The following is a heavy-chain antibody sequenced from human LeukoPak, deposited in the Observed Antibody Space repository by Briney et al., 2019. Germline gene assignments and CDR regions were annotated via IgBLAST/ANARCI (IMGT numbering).Heavy chain of an antibody. D-gene: IGHD3-3*01. CDR2: INHSGST. V-gene: IGHV4-34*01. J-gene: IGHJ5*02. CDR3: ARDRLLEWLNVWFDP. Sequence: SETLSLTCAVYGGSFSGYYWSWIRQPPGKGLEWTGEINHSGSTNYNPSLKSRVTISVDTSKNQFSLKLSSVTAADTAVYYCARDRLLEWLNVWFDPWGQGTLVTVSS. CDR1: GGSFSGYY.